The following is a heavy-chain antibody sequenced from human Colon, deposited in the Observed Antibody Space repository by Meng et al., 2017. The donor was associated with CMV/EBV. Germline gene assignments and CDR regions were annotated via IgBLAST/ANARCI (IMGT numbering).Heavy chain of an antibody. D-gene: IGHD4-11*01. J-gene: IGHJ6*02. CDR1: GGTFSSYA. Sequence: SVKVSCKASGGTFSSYAISWVRQAPGQGLEWMGGIIPIFGTANYAQKFQGRVTITTDESTSTAYMELSSLRSEDTAVYYCARAAYSNEWGSYYYYGMDVWGQGTTVTVSS. V-gene: IGHV1-69*05. CDR3: ARAAYSNEWGSYYYYGMDV. CDR2: IIPIFGTA.